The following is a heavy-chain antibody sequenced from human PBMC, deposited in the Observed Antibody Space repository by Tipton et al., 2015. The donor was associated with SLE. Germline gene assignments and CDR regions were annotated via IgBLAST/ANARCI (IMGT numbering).Heavy chain of an antibody. CDR1: GGPLSTFT. CDR2: IISVFGTP. J-gene: IGHJ4*02. CDR3: ARESYYDGSGYYSLDN. Sequence: QLVQSGAEVKKPGSSVKVSCKASGGPLSTFTVNWVRQAPGQGLEWMGSIISVFGTPNYAQKFQGRVTITADESTSTAFMELSSLRSEDTAVYYCARESYYDGSGYYSLDNWGQGTLVTVSS. V-gene: IGHV1-69*15. D-gene: IGHD3-22*01.